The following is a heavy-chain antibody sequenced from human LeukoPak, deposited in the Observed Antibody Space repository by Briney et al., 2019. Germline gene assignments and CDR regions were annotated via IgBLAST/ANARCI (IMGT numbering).Heavy chain of an antibody. D-gene: IGHD3-22*01. CDR2: ISYDGSYK. V-gene: IGHV3-30*03. Sequence: GGSLRLSCAASGFTFSSYGVHWVRQAPGKGLEWVAVISYDGSYKSFAESVKGRFTISRDNSKNTLYLQMNSLRPEDTAVYYCARVYDYYDSSGIDYWGQGTLVTVSS. J-gene: IGHJ4*02. CDR3: ARVYDYYDSSGIDY. CDR1: GFTFSSYG.